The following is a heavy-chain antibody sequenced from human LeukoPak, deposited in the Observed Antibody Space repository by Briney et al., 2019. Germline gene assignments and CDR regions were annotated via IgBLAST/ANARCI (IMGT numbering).Heavy chain of an antibody. Sequence: SETLSLTCTVSGGSISSYYWSWIRQPPGKGLEWIGYIYYSGSTNYNPSLKSRVTISVDTSKNQFSLKLSSVTAADTAVYYCARDRHGSGSAHSVDPWGQGTLVTVSS. V-gene: IGHV4-59*01. CDR1: GGSISSYY. D-gene: IGHD3-10*01. J-gene: IGHJ5*02. CDR2: IYYSGST. CDR3: ARDRHGSGSAHSVDP.